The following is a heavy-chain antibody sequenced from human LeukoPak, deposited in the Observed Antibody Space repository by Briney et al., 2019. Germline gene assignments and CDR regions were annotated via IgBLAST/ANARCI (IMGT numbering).Heavy chain of an antibody. J-gene: IGHJ4*02. CDR1: GGSISSSGYY. CDR2: IYYSGST. CDR3: ASPQYYYGSSGYYSFDY. V-gene: IGHV4-39*01. Sequence: SETLSLTCTVSGGSISSSGYYWGWIRQPPGKGLEWIGSIYYSGSTYYNPSLKSRVTISVDTSKNQFSLKLSSVTAADTAVYYCASPQYYYGSSGYYSFDYWGQGTLVTVSS. D-gene: IGHD3-22*01.